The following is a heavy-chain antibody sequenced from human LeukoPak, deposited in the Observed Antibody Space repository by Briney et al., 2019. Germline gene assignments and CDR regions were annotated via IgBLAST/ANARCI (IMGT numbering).Heavy chain of an antibody. CDR3: ARDHNVADV. V-gene: IGHV3-7*01. CDR1: GFTFSHYW. J-gene: IGHJ3*01. CDR2: LNQDGSVQ. D-gene: IGHD2-8*01. Sequence: GGSLRLSCEASGFTFSHYWMTWYRQAPGKGLEWVANLNQDGSVQAYGDSVRGRFTISRDNAKNSVYIQMSSLRVEDTAMYYCARDHNVADVWGRGRMVTVCS.